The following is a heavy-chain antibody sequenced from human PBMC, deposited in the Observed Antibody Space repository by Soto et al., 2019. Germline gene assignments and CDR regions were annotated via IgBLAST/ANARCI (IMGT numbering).Heavy chain of an antibody. Sequence: QVQLVESGGGLVEPGGSLRLSCAVSGFTFSGFYMSWIRQAPGKGLQWISHISSSSDYTHYADSVKGRFTISRDNSKSLLYLQMNSLRAEDTAVYYCARDIPYSGATKYFDYWGQGTLFIVSS. V-gene: IGHV3-11*06. J-gene: IGHJ4*02. CDR2: ISSSSDYT. CDR3: ARDIPYSGATKYFDY. D-gene: IGHD1-26*01. CDR1: GFTFSGFY.